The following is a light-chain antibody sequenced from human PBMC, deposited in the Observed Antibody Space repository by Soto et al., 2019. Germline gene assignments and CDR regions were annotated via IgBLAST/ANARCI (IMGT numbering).Light chain of an antibody. CDR1: SGHSSYA. V-gene: IGLV4-69*01. CDR2: LNSDGSH. Sequence: QLVLTQSPSASASLGASVKLTCTLSSGHSSYAIAWHQQQPEKGPRYLMKLNSDGSHSKGDGIPDRFSGSGSGAERYLTISSLQSEDEADYYCQTWGTGIRWVFGGGTKLTVL. CDR3: QTWGTGIRWV. J-gene: IGLJ3*02.